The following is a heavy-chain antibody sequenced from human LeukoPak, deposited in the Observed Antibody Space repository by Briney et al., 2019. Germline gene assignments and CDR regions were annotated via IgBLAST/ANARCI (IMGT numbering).Heavy chain of an antibody. CDR2: ISYSSYTI. V-gene: IGHV3-48*04. CDR3: ARDGDGNFDY. CDR1: GFAFSGYS. J-gene: IGHJ4*02. Sequence: PGGSLTLSCAASGFAFSGYSMNWIRQAPGKGLEWVAYISYSSYTIHYADSVKGRFTISRDNAKNSLYLQMNSLRAEDTAMYYCARDGDGNFDYWGQGTLVTVSS. D-gene: IGHD4-17*01.